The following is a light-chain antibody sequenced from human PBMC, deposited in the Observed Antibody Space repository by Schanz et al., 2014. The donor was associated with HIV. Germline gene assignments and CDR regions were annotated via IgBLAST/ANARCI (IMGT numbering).Light chain of an antibody. CDR3: QQRSNWPRLT. Sequence: EIVLTQSPGTLSLSPGGRATLSCGASQRLSSSYLAWYQQKRDQPPRLVIYATSTRAAGIPDRFSGTGSGTDFTLTISRLEPEDFAVYYCQQRSNWPRLTFGGGTKVEIK. J-gene: IGKJ4*01. V-gene: IGKV3D-20*02. CDR1: QRLSSSY. CDR2: ATS.